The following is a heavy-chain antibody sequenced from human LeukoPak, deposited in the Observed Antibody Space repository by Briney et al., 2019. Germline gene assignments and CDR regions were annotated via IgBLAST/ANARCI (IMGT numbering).Heavy chain of an antibody. J-gene: IGHJ4*02. CDR1: GGTFSSYA. V-gene: IGHV1-69*13. CDR3: AREADEAYSSSWFPAMEWNY. Sequence: SVKVSCKASGGTFSSYAISWVRQAPGQGLEWMGGIIPIFGTANYAQKFQGRVTITADESTSTAYMELSSLRSEDTAVYYCAREADEAYSSSWFPAMEWNYWGQGTLVTVSS. D-gene: IGHD6-13*01. CDR2: IIPIFGTA.